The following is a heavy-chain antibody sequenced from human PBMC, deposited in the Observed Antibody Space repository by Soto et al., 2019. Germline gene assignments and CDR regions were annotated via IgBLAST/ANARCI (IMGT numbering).Heavy chain of an antibody. J-gene: IGHJ4*02. CDR3: ARSPSRYLEY. V-gene: IGHV3-23*01. CDR2: ISAGGDPT. CDR1: GFTFSSYA. Sequence: GGSLRLSCAASGFTFSSYAMSWVRQAPGKGLEWLSIISAGGDPTYYAGSVKARFTISRDDSKNTLYLQMNSLRADDTAIYYCARSPSRYLEYWGQGTLVTGSS.